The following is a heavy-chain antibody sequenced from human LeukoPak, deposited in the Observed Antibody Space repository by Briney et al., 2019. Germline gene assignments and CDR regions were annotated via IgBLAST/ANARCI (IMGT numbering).Heavy chain of an antibody. Sequence: PSETLSLTCAVYGGSFTDYFWTWIRQSPGKGLEWIGEINDCSGNTNYNPSLNSRVSISLEKSKNQFSLELRSVTAADTAVYYCARGRIAKIVVVHSFHYGMDVWGQGTTVTVSS. CDR2: INDCSGNT. D-gene: IGHD3-22*01. V-gene: IGHV4-34*01. CDR1: GGSFTDYF. CDR3: ARGRIAKIVVVHSFHYGMDV. J-gene: IGHJ6*02.